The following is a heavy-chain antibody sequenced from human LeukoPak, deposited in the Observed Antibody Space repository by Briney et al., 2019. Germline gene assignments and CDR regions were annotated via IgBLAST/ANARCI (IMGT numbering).Heavy chain of an antibody. D-gene: IGHD6-6*01. CDR3: ASPARSSSSHRNYYYYGMDV. CDR1: GYTFTSYY. J-gene: IGHJ6*02. V-gene: IGHV1-46*01. CDR2: INPSGGST. Sequence: PWASVKVSCKASGYTFTSYYMHWVRQAPGQGLEWMGIINPSGGSTSYAQKFQGRVTITADESTSTAYMELSSLRSEDTAVYYCASPARSSSSHRNYYYYGMDVWGQGTTVTVSS.